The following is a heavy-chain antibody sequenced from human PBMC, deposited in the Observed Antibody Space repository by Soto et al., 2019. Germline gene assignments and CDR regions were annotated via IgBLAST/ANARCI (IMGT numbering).Heavy chain of an antibody. CDR2: IKQDGSEK. Sequence: GGSLRLSCAVSGFTFSRYWMNWVRQAPGKGLEWVANIKQDGSEKFYVDSVRGRFTISRDNVKNALYLQMKSLRAEDTAVYYCARDNFEMHYYYYGMDVWGQGTTVTVSS. CDR3: ARDNFEMHYYYYGMDV. D-gene: IGHD1-20*01. CDR1: GFTFSRYW. J-gene: IGHJ6*02. V-gene: IGHV3-7*01.